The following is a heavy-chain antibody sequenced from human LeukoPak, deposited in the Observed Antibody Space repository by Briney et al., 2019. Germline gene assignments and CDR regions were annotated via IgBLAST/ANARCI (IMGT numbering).Heavy chain of an antibody. CDR2: VFSGGTT. V-gene: IGHV3-53*01. CDR3: ARGSRSPSGTYHYYFDY. Sequence: PGGSLRLSCAASGFTFSTYAVHWVRQAPGKGLEWVSVVFSGGTTHYADSVKGRFTISRDNSKNTLYLQMNSLRAEDTAVYYCARGSRSPSGTYHYYFDYWGQGTLVTVSS. J-gene: IGHJ4*02. CDR1: GFTFSTYA. D-gene: IGHD1-26*01.